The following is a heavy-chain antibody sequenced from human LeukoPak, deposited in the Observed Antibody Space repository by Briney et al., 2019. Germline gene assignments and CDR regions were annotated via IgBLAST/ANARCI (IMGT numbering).Heavy chain of an antibody. CDR2: ISSSTSNT. D-gene: IGHD3-10*01. Sequence: GGSLRLSCAASGFTLSSYNMNWVRQAPGKGLEWVSYISSSTSNTYYADSVKGRFTISRDNAKNSLYLQMNSLRVEDTAVYYCARDFTYGYYGSGMEDWGQGTLVTVSS. V-gene: IGHV3-48*01. CDR3: ARDFTYGYYGSGMED. CDR1: GFTLSSYN. J-gene: IGHJ4*02.